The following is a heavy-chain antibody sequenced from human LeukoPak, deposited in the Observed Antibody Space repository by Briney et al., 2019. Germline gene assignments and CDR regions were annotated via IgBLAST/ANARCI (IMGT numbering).Heavy chain of an antibody. J-gene: IGHJ4*02. Sequence: SGTLSLTCAVSGGSISSSNWWSWVRQPPGKGLEWIGEIYHSGSTNYNPSLKSRVTISVDKSKNQFSLKLSSVTAADTAVYYCARNDRDDYVWGRGYFDYWGQGTLVTVSS. CDR3: ARNDRDDYVWGRGYFDY. CDR1: GGSISSSNW. V-gene: IGHV4-4*02. D-gene: IGHD3-16*01. CDR2: IYHSGST.